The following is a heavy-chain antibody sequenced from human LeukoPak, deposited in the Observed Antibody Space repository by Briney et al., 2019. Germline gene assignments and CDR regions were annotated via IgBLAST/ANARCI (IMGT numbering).Heavy chain of an antibody. CDR2: IYPYDSDT. CDR3: ARHGIYDFWSGYYPGAFDI. D-gene: IGHD3-3*01. Sequence: GESLKISCKGSGYSFTTYWIGWVRQMPGKGLEWMGIIYPYDSDTRYSPSFQGQVTISADKSISTAYLQWSSLKASDTAMYYCARHGIYDFWSGYYPGAFDIWGQGTMVTVSS. V-gene: IGHV5-51*01. J-gene: IGHJ3*02. CDR1: GYSFTTYW.